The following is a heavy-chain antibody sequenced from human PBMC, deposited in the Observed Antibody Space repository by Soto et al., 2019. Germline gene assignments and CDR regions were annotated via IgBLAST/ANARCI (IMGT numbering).Heavy chain of an antibody. CDR3: ARGQRKAAAGTPLFHY. V-gene: IGHV1-2*04. CDR2: INPNSGGT. D-gene: IGHD6-13*01. CDR1: GYTFTGYY. J-gene: IGHJ4*02. Sequence: ASVKVSCKASGYTFTGYYMHWVRQAPGQGLERMGWINPNSGGTNYAQKFQGWVTMTRDTSISTAYMELSRLRSDDTAVYYCARGQRKAAAGTPLFHYWGQGTLVTVSS.